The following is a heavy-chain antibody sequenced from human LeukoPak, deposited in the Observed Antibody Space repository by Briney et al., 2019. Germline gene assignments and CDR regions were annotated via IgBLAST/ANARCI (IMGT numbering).Heavy chain of an antibody. D-gene: IGHD3-22*01. CDR1: GFTFSSYG. CDR2: ISYDGSNK. V-gene: IGHV3-30*03. CDR3: ARDYYDSSDYYRYYYYGMDV. J-gene: IGHJ6*02. Sequence: AGGSLRLSCAASGFTFSSYGMHWVRQAPGKGLEWVAVISYDGSNKYYADSVKGRFTISRDNSKNMLYLQMNSLRAEDTAVYYCARDYYDSSDYYRYYYYGMDVWGRGTTVTVSS.